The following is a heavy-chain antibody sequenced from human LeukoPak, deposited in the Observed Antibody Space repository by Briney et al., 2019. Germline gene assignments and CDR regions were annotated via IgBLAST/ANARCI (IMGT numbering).Heavy chain of an antibody. CDR2: MNPNSGNT. Sequence: ASVKVSCKASGYTFTSYDINWVRQATGQGLEWMGWMNPNSGNTGYAQKFQGRVTITRNTSIRTAYMELSSVRSEDTAVYYCARYAYYDSSGYVDKWGQGTLVTVSS. J-gene: IGHJ4*02. CDR1: GYTFTSYD. V-gene: IGHV1-8*03. CDR3: ARYAYYDSSGYVDK. D-gene: IGHD3-22*01.